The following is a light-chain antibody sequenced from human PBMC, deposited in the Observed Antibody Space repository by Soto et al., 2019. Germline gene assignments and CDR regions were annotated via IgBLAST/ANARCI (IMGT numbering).Light chain of an antibody. CDR3: QQYNNYWT. CDR1: QSINSW. Sequence: DIQMTQSPSTLSASVGDRVTITCRASQSINSWLAWYQQKPGKAPNLLIYDASSLKSGFPSRFSGSGSETEFTLTISSLQPDDFGTYYCQQYNNYWTFGQGTKVDIK. CDR2: DAS. J-gene: IGKJ1*01. V-gene: IGKV1-5*01.